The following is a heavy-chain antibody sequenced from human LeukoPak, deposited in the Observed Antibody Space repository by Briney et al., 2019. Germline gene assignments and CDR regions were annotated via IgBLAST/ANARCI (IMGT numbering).Heavy chain of an antibody. CDR3: ARDSGYYDVLTASSALNYYFDY. V-gene: IGHV4-39*07. CDR1: GASISVSYYY. D-gene: IGHD3-9*01. Sequence: SETLSLTCTVSGASISVSYYYWGWIRQPPGKGPEWIGSIYYSGTTYYNPSLKSRVTISVDTSKNQFSLKLISVTAADTAVYYCARDSGYYDVLTASSALNYYFDYWGQGTLVTVSS. J-gene: IGHJ4*02. CDR2: IYYSGTT.